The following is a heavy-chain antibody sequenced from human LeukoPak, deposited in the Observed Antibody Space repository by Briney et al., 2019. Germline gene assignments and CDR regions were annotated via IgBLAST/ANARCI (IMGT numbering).Heavy chain of an antibody. Sequence: GESLKISCKASGYTFSTYWIAWVRQMPGKGLEWMGIIYPSDSETRYSPSFQGQVTISVDKSISTAYLQWRSLKASDTAMYYCARRRAATTIYHYSMDFWGHGTTVSLSS. J-gene: IGHJ6*02. CDR1: GYTFSTYW. D-gene: IGHD5/OR15-5a*01. V-gene: IGHV5-51*01. CDR3: ARRRAATTIYHYSMDF. CDR2: IYPSDSET.